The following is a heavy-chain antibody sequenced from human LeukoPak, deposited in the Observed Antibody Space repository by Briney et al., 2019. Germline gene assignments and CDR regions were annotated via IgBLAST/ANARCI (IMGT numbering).Heavy chain of an antibody. CDR1: GGSFSGYY. CDR3: ARGHYYDSSGYYYVPYDAFDI. J-gene: IGHJ3*02. D-gene: IGHD3-22*01. Sequence: SETLSLTCAVYGGSFSGYYWSWIRQPPGKGLEWIGGINHSGSTNYNPSLKSRVTISVDTSKNQFSLKLSSVTAADTAVYYCARGHYYDSSGYYYVPYDAFDIWGQGTMVTVSS. CDR2: INHSGST. V-gene: IGHV4-34*01.